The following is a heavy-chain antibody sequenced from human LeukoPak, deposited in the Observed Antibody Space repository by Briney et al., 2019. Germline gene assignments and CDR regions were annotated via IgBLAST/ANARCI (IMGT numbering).Heavy chain of an antibody. Sequence: PGGSLRLSCAASGFTLSSYAMSWVRQAPGKGLEWVSVIYSGGSPYYADSVKGRFTISRDNSKNTLYLQMNSLRAEDTAVYYCARDLNYYDSSGYGHWGQGTLVTVSS. D-gene: IGHD3-22*01. CDR3: ARDLNYYDSSGYGH. CDR2: IYSGGSP. CDR1: GFTLSSYA. V-gene: IGHV3-53*01. J-gene: IGHJ4*02.